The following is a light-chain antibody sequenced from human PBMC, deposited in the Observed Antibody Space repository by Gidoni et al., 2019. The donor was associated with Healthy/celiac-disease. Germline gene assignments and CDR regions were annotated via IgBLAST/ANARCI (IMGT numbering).Light chain of an antibody. CDR1: QSVSSY. V-gene: IGKV3-11*01. J-gene: IGKJ4*01. Sequence: IVLTQSPATLSLSPGGRATLSCRASQSVSSYLAGYQQKPGPPPRLRLYDASNRATGIPPRFSGSWSATDFTLTISSLEPADLAVYYCQQRSNWPLSLTFGGGTKVEIK. CDR3: QQRSNWPLSLT. CDR2: DAS.